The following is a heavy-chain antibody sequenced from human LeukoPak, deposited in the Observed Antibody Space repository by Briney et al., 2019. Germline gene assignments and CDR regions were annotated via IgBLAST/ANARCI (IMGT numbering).Heavy chain of an antibody. CDR1: GFTFSSYE. Sequence: GGSLRLSCAASGFTFSSYEMNWVRQAPGKGLEWVSYISSGSSTIYYTDSVKGRFTISRDNAKNSLYLQMNSLRAEDTAVYYCARGARGFWSGYYDYWGQGTLVTVSS. CDR3: ARGARGFWSGYYDY. CDR2: ISSGSSTI. D-gene: IGHD3-3*01. V-gene: IGHV3-48*01. J-gene: IGHJ4*02.